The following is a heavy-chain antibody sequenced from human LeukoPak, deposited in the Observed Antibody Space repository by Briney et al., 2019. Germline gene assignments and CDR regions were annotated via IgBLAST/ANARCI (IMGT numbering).Heavy chain of an antibody. D-gene: IGHD2-15*01. Sequence: PGGSLRLSCAASGFTFTSYSMNWVRQAPGKGLEWVSYISIGNSTIYYGDSVEGRFTISRDNAKNSLYLQMNSLRDEDTAVYYCARFRSGSSCLDYWGQGTLVTVSS. CDR3: ARFRSGSSCLDY. CDR1: GFTFTSYS. V-gene: IGHV3-48*02. J-gene: IGHJ4*02. CDR2: ISIGNSTI.